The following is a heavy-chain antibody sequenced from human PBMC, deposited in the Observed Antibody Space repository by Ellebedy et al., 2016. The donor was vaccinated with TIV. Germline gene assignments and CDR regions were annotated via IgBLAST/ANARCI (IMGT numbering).Heavy chain of an antibody. J-gene: IGHJ5*02. CDR1: GFTFRSYW. CDR3: ARDLWYYGSGSYYTPPNYFDP. CDR2: IKQDGSEK. V-gene: IGHV3-7*01. Sequence: GESLKISCAASGFTFRSYWMSWVRQAPGKGLEWVANIKQDGSEKYYVDSVKGRFTISRDNANNSLYLQMNSLRAEDTAVYYCARDLWYYGSGSYYTPPNYFDPWGQGTLVTVSP. D-gene: IGHD3-10*01.